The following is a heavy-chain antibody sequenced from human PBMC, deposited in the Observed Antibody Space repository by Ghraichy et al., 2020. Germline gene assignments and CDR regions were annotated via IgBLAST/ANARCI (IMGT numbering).Heavy chain of an antibody. Sequence: GGSLRLSCAVSGFTFSSYAMNWVRQAPGKGLEWVSAISGSGGSTNYADSVKGRFTISRDNSKNTLYLQMNSLRGEDTAVYYCAKGGCSSNSCGFMDVWGQGTTVTVSS. V-gene: IGHV3-23*01. CDR1: GFTFSSYA. J-gene: IGHJ6*02. CDR3: AKGGCSSNSCGFMDV. CDR2: ISGSGGST. D-gene: IGHD2-2*01.